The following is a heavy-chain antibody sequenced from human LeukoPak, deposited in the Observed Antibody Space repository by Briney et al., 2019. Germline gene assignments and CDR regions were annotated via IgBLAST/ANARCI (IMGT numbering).Heavy chain of an antibody. V-gene: IGHV3-21*01. CDR2: ISSSSSYI. CDR3: ARVRYSSSWYRAVFDY. J-gene: IGHJ4*02. D-gene: IGHD6-13*01. Sequence: GGSLRLSCAASGFTFSTYWMHWVRQVPGKGLEWVSSISSSSSYIYYIDSVKGRFTISRDNAKNSLYLQMNSLRAEDTAVYYCARVRYSSSWYRAVFDYWGQGTLVTVS. CDR1: GFTFSTYW.